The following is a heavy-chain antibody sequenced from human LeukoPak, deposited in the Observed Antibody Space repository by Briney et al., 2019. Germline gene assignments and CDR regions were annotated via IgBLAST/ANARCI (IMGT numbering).Heavy chain of an antibody. CDR3: ARVGITMVRGARSHFDY. J-gene: IGHJ4*02. CDR1: GYSISSGYY. CDR2: IYHSGST. D-gene: IGHD3-10*01. V-gene: IGHV4-38-2*02. Sequence: PSETLSLTCTVSGYSISSGYYWGWIRQPPGKGLEWIGSIYHSGSTYYNPSLKSRVTISVDTSKNQFSLKLSSVTAADTAVYYCARVGITMVRGARSHFDYWGQETLVTVSS.